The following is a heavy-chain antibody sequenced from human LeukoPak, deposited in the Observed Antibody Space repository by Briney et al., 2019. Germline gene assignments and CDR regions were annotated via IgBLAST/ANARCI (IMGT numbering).Heavy chain of an antibody. J-gene: IGHJ4*02. Sequence: SETLSLTCTVSGGPFNGYYWSWIRQPAGKGLEWIGRIYTSGSTNYNPSLKSRVTISVDTSKNQFSLKLSSVTAADTAVYYCARAPDFWSGYQGFFDYWGQGTLVTVSS. V-gene: IGHV4-4*07. CDR1: GGPFNGYY. CDR2: IYTSGST. CDR3: ARAPDFWSGYQGFFDY. D-gene: IGHD3-3*01.